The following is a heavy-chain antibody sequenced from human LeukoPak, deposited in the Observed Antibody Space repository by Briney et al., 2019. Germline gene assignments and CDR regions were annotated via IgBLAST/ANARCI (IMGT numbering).Heavy chain of an antibody. CDR3: ARNREDGSGSPCYMDV. CDR2: IYSGGST. Sequence: PGGSLRLSCAASGFTVSSNYMNWVRQAPGKGLEWVSVIYSGGSTYYADSVKGRFTISRDNSKNTLYLQMNSLRAEDTAVYYCARNREDGSGSPCYMDVWGKGTTVTVSS. J-gene: IGHJ6*03. V-gene: IGHV3-66*01. CDR1: GFTVSSNY. D-gene: IGHD3-10*01.